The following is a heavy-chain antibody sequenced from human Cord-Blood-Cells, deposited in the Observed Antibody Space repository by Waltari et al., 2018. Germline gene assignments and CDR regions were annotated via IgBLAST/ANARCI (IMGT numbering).Heavy chain of an antibody. V-gene: IGHV1-2*02. CDR1: GSTFTGYY. CDR2: INPNSGGT. Sequence: QVQLVQSGAEVKKPGASVKVSCTASGSTFTGYYMHWVRQAPGQGLEWMGWINPNSGGTNYAQKFQGRVTMTRDTSISTAYMELSRLRSDDTAVYYCATTVTYYDFWSGAFDIWGQGTMVTVSS. J-gene: IGHJ3*02. D-gene: IGHD3-3*01. CDR3: ATTVTYYDFWSGAFDI.